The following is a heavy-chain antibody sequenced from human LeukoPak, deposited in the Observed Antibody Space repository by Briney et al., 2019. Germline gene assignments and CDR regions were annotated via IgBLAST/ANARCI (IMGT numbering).Heavy chain of an antibody. CDR3: ARKSGSSGYPFDY. J-gene: IGHJ4*02. D-gene: IGHD3-22*01. CDR1: GFSFSSYS. V-gene: IGHV3-48*01. Sequence: GGSLRLSCAASGFSFSSYSMNWVRQAPGKGLEWGSYITSSSSTMYYADAVKGRFAISRDNAKNSLYLQMNSLRAEDTAVYYCARKSGSSGYPFDYWGQGTLVTVSS. CDR2: ITSSSSTM.